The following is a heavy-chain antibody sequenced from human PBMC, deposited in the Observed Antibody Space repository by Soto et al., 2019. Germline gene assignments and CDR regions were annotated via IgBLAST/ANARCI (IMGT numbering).Heavy chain of an antibody. CDR2: FHYSENT. D-gene: IGHD2-2*01. V-gene: IGHV4-39*01. J-gene: IGHJ6*02. CDR1: GGSISSGPYS. CDR3: ARQGGYCSSTNCYGYYAMDV. Sequence: QLQLQESGPGLVKPSETLSLTCTVSGGSISSGPYSWGWIRQPPGEGLEWIATFHYSENTHYSPSPESRVPISVDTSKNQFSLKVTSVTAADTALYYCARQGGYCSSTNCYGYYAMDVWGQGTTVTVSS.